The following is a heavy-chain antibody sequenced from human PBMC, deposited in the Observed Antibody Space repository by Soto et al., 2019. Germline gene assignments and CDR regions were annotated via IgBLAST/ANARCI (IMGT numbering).Heavy chain of an antibody. V-gene: IGHV4-30-4*01. CDR2: IYYSGST. J-gene: IGHJ5*02. D-gene: IGHD2-8*01. CDR1: GGSISSGDYY. Sequence: SETLSLTCTVSGGSISSGDYYWSWIRQPPGKGLEWIGYIYYSGSTYYNPSLKSRVTISVDTSKNQFSLKLSSVTAADTAVYYCARGDIVLMVGEVWFDPWGQGTLVTVSS. CDR3: ARGDIVLMVGEVWFDP.